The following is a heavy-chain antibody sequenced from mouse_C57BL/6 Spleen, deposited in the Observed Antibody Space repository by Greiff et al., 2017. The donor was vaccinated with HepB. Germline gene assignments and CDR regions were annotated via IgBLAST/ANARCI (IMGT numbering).Heavy chain of an antibody. Sequence: EVHLVESGAELVKPGASVKLSCTASGFNIKDYYMHWVKQRTEQGLEWIGRIDPEDGETKYAPKFQGKATITADTSSNTAYLQLSSLTSEDTAVYYCANHYYYGSSYGYFDVWGTGTTVTVSS. CDR3: ANHYYYGSSYGYFDV. D-gene: IGHD1-1*01. V-gene: IGHV14-2*01. CDR1: GFNIKDYY. J-gene: IGHJ1*03. CDR2: IDPEDGET.